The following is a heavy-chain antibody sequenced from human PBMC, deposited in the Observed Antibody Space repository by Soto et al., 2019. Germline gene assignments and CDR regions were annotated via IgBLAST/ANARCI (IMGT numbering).Heavy chain of an antibody. V-gene: IGHV3-21*01. CDR1: GFTFSSYT. J-gene: IGHJ4*02. D-gene: IGHD6-6*01. Sequence: PGGSLRLSCAGSGFTFSSYTMNWVRQAPGKGLEWVSSISSSSSYIYYADSVKGRVSISRDNAKNSMYLQMHSLRAEDTAVYYCARDPVSIAGRPFDYWGQGTLVTVSS. CDR2: ISSSSSYI. CDR3: ARDPVSIAGRPFDY.